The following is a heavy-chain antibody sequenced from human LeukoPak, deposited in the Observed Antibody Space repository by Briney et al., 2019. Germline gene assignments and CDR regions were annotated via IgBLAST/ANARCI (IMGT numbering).Heavy chain of an antibody. Sequence: TSETLSLTCAVYGRSFSGYYWSWIRQPPGKGLEWIGEINHSGSTNYNPSLKSRVTISVDTSKNQFSLKLSSVTAADTAVYYCARHGYDILTGYRYDAFDIWGQGTMVTVSS. CDR1: GRSFSGYY. V-gene: IGHV4-34*01. J-gene: IGHJ3*02. D-gene: IGHD3-9*01. CDR3: ARHGYDILTGYRYDAFDI. CDR2: INHSGST.